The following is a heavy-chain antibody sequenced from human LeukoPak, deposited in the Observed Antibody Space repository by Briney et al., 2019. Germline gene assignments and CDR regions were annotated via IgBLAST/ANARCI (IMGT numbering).Heavy chain of an antibody. CDR2: IYYTGST. D-gene: IGHD3-9*01. J-gene: IGHJ4*02. Sequence: PSETLSLTCTVSGGSISSYYWSWIRQPPGKGLEWIGYIYYTGSTNYNPSLKSRVTMSIDTSKNQFSLKLSSVTAADTAVYYCASYKRVTGYYNIDYWGQGTLVTVSS. V-gene: IGHV4-59*01. CDR3: ASYKRVTGYYNIDY. CDR1: GGSISSYY.